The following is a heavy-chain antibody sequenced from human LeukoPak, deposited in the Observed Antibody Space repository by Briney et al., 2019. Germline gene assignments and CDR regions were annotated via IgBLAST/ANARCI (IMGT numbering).Heavy chain of an antibody. J-gene: IGHJ4*02. CDR1: GYSISSGYY. CDR3: AREGGYSYGPPGY. Sequence: KPSETLSLTCAVSGYSISSGYYWGWIRQPPGKGLAWIGSIYHSGSTYYNPSLKSRVTISVDTSKNQFSLKLSSVTAADTAVYYCAREGGYSYGPPGYWGQGTLVTVSS. V-gene: IGHV4-38-2*02. D-gene: IGHD5-18*01. CDR2: IYHSGST.